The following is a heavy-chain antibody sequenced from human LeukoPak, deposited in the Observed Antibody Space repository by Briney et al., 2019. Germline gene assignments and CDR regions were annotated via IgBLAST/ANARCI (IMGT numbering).Heavy chain of an antibody. V-gene: IGHV4-39*07. D-gene: IGHD5-18*01. J-gene: IGHJ6*03. CDR2: IYYSRTT. CDR3: ARGGYSYGYYYYYYMDV. CDR1: SGSISSSTYY. Sequence: PSETLSLTCTVASGSISSSTYYWGWVRHPPGKGLEWIGSIYYSRTTYYNPSLKSRVTISVDTSKNQFSLKLSSVTAADTAVYYCARGGYSYGYYYYYYMDVWGKGTTVTVSS.